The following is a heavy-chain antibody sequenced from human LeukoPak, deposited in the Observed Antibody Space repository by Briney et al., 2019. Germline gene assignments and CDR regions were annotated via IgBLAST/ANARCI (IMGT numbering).Heavy chain of an antibody. CDR1: GFTFSTYW. D-gene: IGHD4-17*01. Sequence: GGSLRLSCAASGFTFSTYWISWVRQAPGKGLEWVANIKQDGSEKYYVDSVKGRFTISRDNAKNSLYLQMNSLRAEDAAVYYCARDPYGNYGMDVWGQGTTVTVSS. J-gene: IGHJ6*02. CDR3: ARDPYGNYGMDV. V-gene: IGHV3-7*04. CDR2: IKQDGSEK.